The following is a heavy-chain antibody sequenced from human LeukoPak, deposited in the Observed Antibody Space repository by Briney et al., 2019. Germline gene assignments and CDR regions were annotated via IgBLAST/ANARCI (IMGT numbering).Heavy chain of an antibody. CDR3: ARHNYDFWSGQGPYYMDV. CDR2: IIYSGRT. V-gene: IGHV4-39*01. Sequence: SETLSLTCTVSGASVTTSGFYWGWIRQPPGKGLEWIGSIIYSGRTYYNPSLSSRVTISLDTSKNQFSLKLSSVTAADTAVYYCARHNYDFWSGQGPYYMDVWGKGTTVTVSS. J-gene: IGHJ6*03. CDR1: GASVTTSGFY. D-gene: IGHD3-3*01.